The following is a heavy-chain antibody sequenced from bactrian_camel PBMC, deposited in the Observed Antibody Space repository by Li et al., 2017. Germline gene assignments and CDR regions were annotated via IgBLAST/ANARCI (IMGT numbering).Heavy chain of an antibody. CDR3: ATGYGSSSLSTP. Sequence: QVQLVESGGGTVQPGGSLRLSCVASGFVFSDYGMSWVRQAPGKGLEWVSSINGNSRNTHYADSVKGRFTISRDNAKNTMYLQMNSLKSEDTALYYCATGYGSSSLSTPRGQGTQVTVS. V-gene: IGHV3-2*01. J-gene: IGHJ4*01. D-gene: IGHD6*01. CDR2: INGNSRNT. CDR1: GFVFSDYG.